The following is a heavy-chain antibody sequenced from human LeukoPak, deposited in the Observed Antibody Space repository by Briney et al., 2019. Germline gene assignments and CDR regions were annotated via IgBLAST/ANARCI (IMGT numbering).Heavy chain of an antibody. CDR1: GFTFNTYA. J-gene: IGHJ5*02. V-gene: IGHV3-23*01. CDR2: ISGSGGSS. Sequence: GGSLRLSCTASGFTFNTYAMTWVRPAPGKGLEWVSTISGSGGSSYYADSVKGRFTISRDNSKNTLYLQMNSLRAEDTAVYYCAREAPGFDPWGQGTLVTVSS. CDR3: AREAPGFDP.